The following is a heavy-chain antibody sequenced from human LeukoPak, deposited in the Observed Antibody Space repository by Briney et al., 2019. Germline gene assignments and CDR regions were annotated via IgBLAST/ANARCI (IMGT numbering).Heavy chain of an antibody. CDR1: GGSISSSNW. CDR3: ARYCSSSTCYFLDY. V-gene: IGHV4-4*02. J-gene: IGHJ4*02. CDR2: IFHSGTT. D-gene: IGHD2-2*01. Sequence: PSGTLSLTCAVSGGSISSSNWWSWVRQPPGKGLEWIGEIFHSGTTSYNPSLKSRVTISVDNSKNQFSLKLSSMTAADTAVYYCARYCSSSTCYFLDYWGPGILVTVSS.